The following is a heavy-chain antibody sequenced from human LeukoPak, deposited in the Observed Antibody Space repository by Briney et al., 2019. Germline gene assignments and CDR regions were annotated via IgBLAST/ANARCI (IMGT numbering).Heavy chain of an antibody. CDR1: GGSISSGSYY. J-gene: IGHJ6*03. CDR3: AREVDSMNYYYYYYMDV. V-gene: IGHV4-61*02. D-gene: IGHD4-11*01. Sequence: PSQTLSLTCTVSGGSISSGSYYWSWIRQPAGKGLEWIRRIYTSGSTNYNPSLKSRVTISVDTSKNQFSLKLSSVAAADTAVYYCAREVDSMNYYYYYYMDVWGKGTTVTVSS. CDR2: IYTSGST.